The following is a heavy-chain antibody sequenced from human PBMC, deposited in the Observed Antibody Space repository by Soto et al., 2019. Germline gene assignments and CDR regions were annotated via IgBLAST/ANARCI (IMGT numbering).Heavy chain of an antibody. D-gene: IGHD3-22*01. CDR3: AKDSPSYYDSGGYYIVQMDV. Sequence: EVRLVDSGGGLVQPGGSLRLSCAASGFTFSSYSMTWVLQAPGKGLEWVSASRGGGGSTYYADSGKGRFTISRDNSKNTLYLQMHSRRAEETAGSYCAKDSPSYYDSGGYYIVQMDVWGQGNTVTVSS. V-gene: IGHV3-23*04. J-gene: IGHJ6*02. CDR2: SRGGGGST. CDR1: GFTFSSYS.